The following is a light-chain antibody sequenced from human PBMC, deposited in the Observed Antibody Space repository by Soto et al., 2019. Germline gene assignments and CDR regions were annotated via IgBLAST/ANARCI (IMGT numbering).Light chain of an antibody. CDR1: SSDVGASNS. V-gene: IGLV2-8*01. CDR2: EVA. CDR3: SSYAGGNKLV. Sequence: QSALTQPPSASGSPGQSVTISCTGTSSDVGASNSVSWYQQHPGKAPKLMIYEVAKRPSGVPDRFSGPKSGNTASLTVSGLQAADEADYYCSSYAGGNKLVFGTGTKLTVL. J-gene: IGLJ1*01.